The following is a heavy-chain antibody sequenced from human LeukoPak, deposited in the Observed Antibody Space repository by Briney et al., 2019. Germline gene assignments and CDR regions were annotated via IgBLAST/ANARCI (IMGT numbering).Heavy chain of an antibody. CDR1: GYSFISYW. CDR3: VGSFAHDERYYFDY. CDR2: IYPGDSDT. V-gene: IGHV5-51*01. J-gene: IGHJ4*02. D-gene: IGHD1-1*01. Sequence: GESLKISFKGSGYSFISYWIGWVRQMPGKGLGWMGIIYPGDSDTTYSPSFQGQVTISADKSINTAYLQWRSLKAADTAMYYCVGSFAHDERYYFDYWGQGTLVSVSS.